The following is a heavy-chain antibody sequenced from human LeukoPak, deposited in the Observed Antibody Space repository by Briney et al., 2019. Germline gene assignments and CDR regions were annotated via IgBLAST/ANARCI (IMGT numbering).Heavy chain of an antibody. Sequence: ASVKVSCEASGYTFTGYYMHWVRQAPGQGLEWMGWINPNSGGTNYAQKFQGRVTMTRDTSISTAYMELSRLRSDDTAVYYCARQIWSGYPFDYWGQGAQVTVSS. CDR1: GYTFTGYY. J-gene: IGHJ4*02. V-gene: IGHV1-2*02. CDR2: INPNSGGT. CDR3: ARQIWSGYPFDY. D-gene: IGHD3-3*01.